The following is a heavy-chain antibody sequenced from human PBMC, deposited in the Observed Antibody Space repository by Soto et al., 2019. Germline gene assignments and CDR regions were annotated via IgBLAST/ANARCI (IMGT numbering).Heavy chain of an antibody. CDR1: GFTFSDYW. Sequence: PGGSLRLSCAASGFTFSDYWMSWVRQTPGKGLEWVGNINLDGSEKYYADSVKGRFTFSRDNAKNSLYLQMNSLRAEDTAVYYCARDDPKGYNYSVDFFDYWGQGTPVTVSS. D-gene: IGHD5-18*01. J-gene: IGHJ4*02. CDR3: ARDDPKGYNYSVDFFDY. V-gene: IGHV3-7*04. CDR2: INLDGSEK.